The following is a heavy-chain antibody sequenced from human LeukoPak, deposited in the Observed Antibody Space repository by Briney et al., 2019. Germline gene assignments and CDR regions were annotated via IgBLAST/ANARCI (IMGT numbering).Heavy chain of an antibody. Sequence: GGSLRLACEASGFTFSAYAMTWVRQAPGKGLEWVSSIGSDKPHYSDSVTARFTISRDNSKNTLSLQMNSLRAEDTAVYYCARHPSRSPYGSGRAYIDYWGQGTLVTVSS. CDR3: ARHPSRSPYGSGRAYIDY. D-gene: IGHD3-10*01. J-gene: IGHJ4*02. CDR1: GFTFSAYA. V-gene: IGHV3-23*05. CDR2: IGSDKP.